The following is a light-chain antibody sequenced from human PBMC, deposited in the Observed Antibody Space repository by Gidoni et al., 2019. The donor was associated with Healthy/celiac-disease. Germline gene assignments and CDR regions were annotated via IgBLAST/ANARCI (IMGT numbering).Light chain of an antibody. Sequence: SFELTQPSSVAVSPGQTARTTCSGDALTKQYAYWYQQKPGQAPVLVIYKDSERPSGIPERFSGSSSGTTVTLTISGVQVEDEAEYYCQSADSSGTHAVFGGGTQLTVL. CDR3: QSADSSGTHAV. J-gene: IGLJ7*01. V-gene: IGLV3-25*03. CDR1: ALTKQY. CDR2: KDS.